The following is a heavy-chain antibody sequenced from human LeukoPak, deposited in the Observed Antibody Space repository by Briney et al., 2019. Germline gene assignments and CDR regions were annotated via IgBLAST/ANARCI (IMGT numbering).Heavy chain of an antibody. CDR2: IKQDGSEK. V-gene: IGHV3-7*01. CDR1: GFTFSSYW. D-gene: IGHD4-17*01. CDR3: ARFYGDYAYDALDI. Sequence: GGSLRLSCAASGFTFSSYWMSWVRQAPGKGLEWVANIKQDGSEKYYVDSVKGRFTISRDNAKNSLYLQMNSLRAEDTAVYYCARFYGDYAYDALDIWGQGTMVTVSS. J-gene: IGHJ3*02.